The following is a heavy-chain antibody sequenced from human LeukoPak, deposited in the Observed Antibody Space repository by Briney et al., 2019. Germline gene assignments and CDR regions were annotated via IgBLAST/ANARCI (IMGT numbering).Heavy chain of an antibody. CDR2: IKQDGSEK. CDR1: GFTFSSYW. CDR3: ARVEVVMAAYFDY. J-gene: IGHJ4*02. D-gene: IGHD2-21*01. Sequence: GGSLRLSCAASGFTFSSYWMSWVRQAPGKGPEWVANIKQDGSEKYYVDSVKGRFTISRDNAKNSLYLQMNSLRAEGTAVYYCARVEVVMAAYFDYWGQGTLVTVSS. V-gene: IGHV3-7*01.